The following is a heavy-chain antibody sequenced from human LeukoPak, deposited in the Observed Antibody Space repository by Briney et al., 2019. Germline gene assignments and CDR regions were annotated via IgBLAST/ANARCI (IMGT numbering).Heavy chain of an antibody. V-gene: IGHV3-21*01. J-gene: IGHJ4*02. CDR3: ARTANFAAGYYIDY. CDR1: GFTFSSYT. Sequence: KPGGSLRLSCAASGFTFSSYTMNWVRQAPGKGLEWVSSISGSSRHKYYGDSVKGRFTISRDNAKNSLYLQMNSLRAEDTAVYYCARTANFAAGYYIDYWGQGTLVTVSS. D-gene: IGHD6-13*01. CDR2: ISGSSRHK.